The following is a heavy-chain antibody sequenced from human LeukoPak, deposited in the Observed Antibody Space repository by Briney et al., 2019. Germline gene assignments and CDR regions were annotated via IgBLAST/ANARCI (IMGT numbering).Heavy chain of an antibody. Sequence: ASVKVSCKASGYTFTGYYMHWVRQAPGQGLEWMGWINPNSGGTNYAQKFQGRVTMTRDTSISTAYMELSRLRSDDTAVYYCARDGSGSYYNKNHWGQGTLVTVSS. CDR3: ARDGSGSYYNKNH. CDR1: GYTFTGYY. V-gene: IGHV1-2*02. D-gene: IGHD3-10*01. CDR2: INPNSGGT. J-gene: IGHJ5*02.